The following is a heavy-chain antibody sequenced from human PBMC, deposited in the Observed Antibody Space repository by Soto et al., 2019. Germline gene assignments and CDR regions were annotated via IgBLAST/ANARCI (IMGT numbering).Heavy chain of an antibody. D-gene: IGHD1-26*01. Sequence: HPGGSLRLSCAASGFTFSSYGMHWVRQAPGKGLEWVAVISYDGSNKYYADSVKGRFTISRDNSKNTLYLQMNSLRAEDTAVYYCAKVNSGIHYGHFDYWGQGTLVTVSS. CDR1: GFTFSSYG. CDR2: ISYDGSNK. J-gene: IGHJ4*02. V-gene: IGHV3-30*18. CDR3: AKVNSGIHYGHFDY.